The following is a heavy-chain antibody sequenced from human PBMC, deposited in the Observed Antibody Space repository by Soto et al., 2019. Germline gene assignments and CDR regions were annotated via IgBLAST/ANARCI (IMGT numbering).Heavy chain of an antibody. J-gene: IGHJ4*02. Sequence: QVQLQQWGAGLLKPSETLSLTCAVYGGSFSGYYWSWIRQPPGKGLEWIGEINHSGSTNYNPSLKSRVTISVDTSENQFSLKLSSVTAADTAVYYCARAAPAGIAAAGYYFDYWGQGTLVTVSS. CDR2: INHSGST. CDR1: GGSFSGYY. V-gene: IGHV4-34*01. CDR3: ARAAPAGIAAAGYYFDY. D-gene: IGHD6-13*01.